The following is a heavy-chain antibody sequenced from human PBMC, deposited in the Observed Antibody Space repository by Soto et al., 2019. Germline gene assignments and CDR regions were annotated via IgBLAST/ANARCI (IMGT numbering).Heavy chain of an antibody. V-gene: IGHV2-5*01. Sequence: SGPTLVNPTQTLTLTCTFSVFSLSTSGVGVGWIRQPPGKALEWLALIYWNDDKRYSPSLKSRLTITKDTSKNQVVLTMTNMDPVDTATYYCAHSRPSITMIVPAYYFDYWGQGTLVTVSS. D-gene: IGHD3-22*01. J-gene: IGHJ4*02. CDR1: VFSLSTSGVG. CDR3: AHSRPSITMIVPAYYFDY. CDR2: IYWNDDK.